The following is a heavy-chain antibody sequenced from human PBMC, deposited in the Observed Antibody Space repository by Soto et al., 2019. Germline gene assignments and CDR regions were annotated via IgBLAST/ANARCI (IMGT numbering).Heavy chain of an antibody. V-gene: IGHV4-34*01. J-gene: IGHJ6*02. Sequence: SLTCAVYGGSFSGYYWSWIRQPPGKGLEWIGEINHSGSTNYNPSLKSRVTISVDTSKNQFSLKLSSVTAADTAVYYCARAKTLVYAILNYYYGMDVWGQGTTVTVSS. D-gene: IGHD2-8*01. CDR1: GGSFSGYY. CDR3: ARAKTLVYAILNYYYGMDV. CDR2: INHSGST.